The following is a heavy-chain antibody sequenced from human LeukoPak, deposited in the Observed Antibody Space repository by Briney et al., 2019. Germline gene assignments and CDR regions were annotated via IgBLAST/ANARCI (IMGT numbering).Heavy chain of an antibody. V-gene: IGHV3-53*01. Sequence: GGSLRLSCAASGVTVSSNYMSWVRQAPWKGLEWVSVIYNGGSTYYADSVKGRFTISRDNSKNTLYLQMNSLRAEDTAVYYCARVRGVVAWVLWGRGTLVTVSS. J-gene: IGHJ2*01. CDR1: GVTVSSNY. D-gene: IGHD3-10*01. CDR3: ARVRGVVAWVL. CDR2: IYNGGST.